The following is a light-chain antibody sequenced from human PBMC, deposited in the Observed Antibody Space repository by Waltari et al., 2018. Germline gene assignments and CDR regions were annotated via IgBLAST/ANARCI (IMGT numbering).Light chain of an antibody. V-gene: IGKV1-5*03. J-gene: IGKJ2*01. Sequence: TXTGRASQSIHKCVSWYQQKPGKAPNLLIYKASTLESGVPSMFSGSGSGTDFTLTISSLQPDDSATYYCQQYNSYPYTFGQGTKLEIK. CDR1: QSIHKC. CDR3: QQYNSYPYT. CDR2: KAS.